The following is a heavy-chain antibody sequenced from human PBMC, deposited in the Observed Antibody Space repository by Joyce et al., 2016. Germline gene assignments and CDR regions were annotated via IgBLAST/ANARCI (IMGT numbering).Heavy chain of an antibody. Sequence: EELLVESGGGLVQPGGSLRLSCAASGFTFSSYSFNWVRQAPGKGLEWVSYISGVGSTIYYAYSVKGRFTVSRDNAKNSLYLQMNGLRHEDTAVYYCARDKGITISGMVTARGMDVWGQGTTVTVSS. D-gene: IGHD3-3*01. V-gene: IGHV3-48*02. CDR1: GFTFSSYS. CDR3: ARDKGITISGMVTARGMDV. J-gene: IGHJ6*02. CDR2: ISGVGSTI.